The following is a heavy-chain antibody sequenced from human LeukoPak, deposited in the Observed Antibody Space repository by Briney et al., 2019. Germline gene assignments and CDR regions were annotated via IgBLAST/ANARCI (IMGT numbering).Heavy chain of an antibody. Sequence: GGSLRLSCAASGFTFSSYAMHWVRQATGKGLEWVAVISYDGSNKYYADSVKGRFTISRDNSKNTLYLQMNSLRAEDTAVYYCAREALTYDFWSGSNWFDPWGQGTLVTVSS. D-gene: IGHD3-3*01. CDR1: GFTFSSYA. CDR2: ISYDGSNK. J-gene: IGHJ5*02. CDR3: AREALTYDFWSGSNWFDP. V-gene: IGHV3-30*04.